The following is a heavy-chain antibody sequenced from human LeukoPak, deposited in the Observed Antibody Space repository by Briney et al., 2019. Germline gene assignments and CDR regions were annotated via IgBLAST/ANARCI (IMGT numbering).Heavy chain of an antibody. V-gene: IGHV3-74*01. J-gene: IGHJ4*02. CDR2: INGDGSST. D-gene: IGHD5-18*01. CDR1: GFTFSSYW. CDR3: AKTPGSIQLWFVDY. Sequence: GGSLRLSCAASGFTFSSYWMHWVRQAPGKGLVWVSRINGDGSSTSYADSVKGRFTISRDNAKNTLYLQMNSLRAEDTAVYYCAKTPGSIQLWFVDYWGREPWSPSPQ.